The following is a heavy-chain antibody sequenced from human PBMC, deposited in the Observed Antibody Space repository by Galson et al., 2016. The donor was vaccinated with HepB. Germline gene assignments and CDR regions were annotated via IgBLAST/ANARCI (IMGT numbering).Heavy chain of an antibody. CDR2: FSYDGVNA. J-gene: IGHJ4*02. V-gene: IGHV3-30*03. CDR1: GFTFSACG. CDR3: ARDVDVAFDY. D-gene: IGHD3-9*01. Sequence: SLRLSCAASGFTFSACGMHWVHRAPGKGLEWLGVFSYDGVNAYYADSMKGRFTISRDNSKNTLYLQMNSLGDEDTAVYNFARDVDVAFDYWGQGTLVTVSS.